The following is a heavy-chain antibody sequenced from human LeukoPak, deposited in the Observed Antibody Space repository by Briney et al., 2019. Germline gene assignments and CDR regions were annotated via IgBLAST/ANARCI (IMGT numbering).Heavy chain of an antibody. CDR1: GCTLTSYD. J-gene: IGHJ5*02. CDR2: MNPNSGNT. D-gene: IGHD2-8*01. Sequence: GASVTVSRKSSGCTLTSYDFNWVRQATGQGREWMGWMNPNSGNTGYAQKFQGRVTMSRNTSISTAYMELSSLRSEDTAVYYCARGRMVYAGIRFDPWGQGTLVTVSS. CDR3: ARGRMVYAGIRFDP. V-gene: IGHV1-8*01.